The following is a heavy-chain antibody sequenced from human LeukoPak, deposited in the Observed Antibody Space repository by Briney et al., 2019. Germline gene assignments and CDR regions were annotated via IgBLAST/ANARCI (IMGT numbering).Heavy chain of an antibody. Sequence: SGGSLRLSCAASGFTFSSYAMSWVRQAPGKGLEWVSAISGSGGSTYYADSVKGRFTISRDNSKNTLYLQMNSLRAEDTAVYYCAILLWFGELYPDAFDIWGQGTMVTVSS. CDR2: ISGSGGST. D-gene: IGHD3-10*01. J-gene: IGHJ3*02. CDR3: AILLWFGELYPDAFDI. CDR1: GFTFSSYA. V-gene: IGHV3-23*01.